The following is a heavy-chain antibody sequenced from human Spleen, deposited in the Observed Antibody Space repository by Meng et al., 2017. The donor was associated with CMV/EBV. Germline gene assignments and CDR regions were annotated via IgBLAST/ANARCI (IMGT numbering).Heavy chain of an antibody. J-gene: IGHJ3*02. V-gene: IGHV3-20*04. CDR3: ARQSSSWYPAFDI. CDR1: GFTFDDYG. CDR2: INWNGGST. Sequence: GESLKISCAASGFTFDDYGMSWVRQAPGKGLEWVSGINWNGGSTGYADSVKGRFTISRDNAKNSLYLQMNSLRAEDTAVYYCARQSSSWYPAFDIWGQGTMVTVSS. D-gene: IGHD6-13*01.